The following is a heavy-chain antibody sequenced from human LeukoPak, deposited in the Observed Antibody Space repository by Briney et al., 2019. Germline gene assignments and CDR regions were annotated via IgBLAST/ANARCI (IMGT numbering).Heavy chain of an antibody. CDR3: AKTVAAYYFDY. J-gene: IGHJ4*02. D-gene: IGHD6-19*01. V-gene: IGHV3-23*01. CDR2: ISGSGVGT. Sequence: GGSLRLSCAASGFTFTNYAMSWVRQAPGKGLEWVSGISGSGVGTYYAASVKGRFTISRDNSKNTLYLPMNSLRAEDTAVYYCAKTVAAYYFDYWGQGTLVTVSS. CDR1: GFTFTNYA.